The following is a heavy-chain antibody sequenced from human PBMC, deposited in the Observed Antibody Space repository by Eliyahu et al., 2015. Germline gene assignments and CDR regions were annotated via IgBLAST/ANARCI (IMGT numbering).Heavy chain of an antibody. CDR1: GFSLSTSGVG. CDR2: IYWDDDK. V-gene: IGHV2-5*02. D-gene: IGHD4-17*01. J-gene: IGHJ5*02. CDR3: AHIKGYGDYKRTLNWFDP. Sequence: QITLKESGPTLVKPTQTLTLTCTFSGFSLSTSGVGVGWIRQPPGKALEWLALIYWDDDKRYSPSLKSRLTITKDTSKNQVVLTMTNMDPVDTATYYCAHIKGYGDYKRTLNWFDPWGQGTLVTVSS.